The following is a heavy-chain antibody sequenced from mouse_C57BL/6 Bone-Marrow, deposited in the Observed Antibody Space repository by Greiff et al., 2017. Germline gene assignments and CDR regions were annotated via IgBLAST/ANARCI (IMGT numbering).Heavy chain of an antibody. D-gene: IGHD1-1*01. CDR1: GYTFTSYG. V-gene: IGHV1-81*01. J-gene: IGHJ4*01. Sequence: QVQLQESGAELARPGASVKLSCKASGYTFTSYGISWVKQRTGQGLEWIGEIYPRSGNTYYNEKFKGKATLTADKSSSTAYMELRSRTSEDSAVYCCGRFITTVVDAMDYWGQGTSVTVSS. CDR2: IYPRSGNT. CDR3: GRFITTVVDAMDY.